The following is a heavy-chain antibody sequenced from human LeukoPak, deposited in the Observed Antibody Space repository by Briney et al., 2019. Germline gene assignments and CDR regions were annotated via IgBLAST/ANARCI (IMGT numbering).Heavy chain of an antibody. J-gene: IGHJ3*02. Sequence: ASVKVSFKASGYTFTGYYMHWVRQAPGQGLEWMGWINPNSGGTNYAQKFQGRVTMTRDTSISTAYMELSRLRSDDTAVYYCARDHDYYDSSGGASDIWGQGTMVTVSS. V-gene: IGHV1-2*02. D-gene: IGHD3-22*01. CDR3: ARDHDYYDSSGGASDI. CDR2: INPNSGGT. CDR1: GYTFTGYY.